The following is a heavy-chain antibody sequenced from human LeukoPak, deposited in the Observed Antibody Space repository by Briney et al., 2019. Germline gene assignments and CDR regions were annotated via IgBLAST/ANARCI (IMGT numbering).Heavy chain of an antibody. CDR2: INHSGST. CDR3: ARDDYADYALHY. Sequence: SETLSLTCAVYGGSFSGYYWSWIRQPPGKGLEWIGEINHSGSTNYNPSLKSRVTISVDTSKNQFSLKLSSVTAADTAVYYCARDDYADYALHYWGQGTLVTVSS. V-gene: IGHV4-34*01. CDR1: GGSFSGYY. J-gene: IGHJ4*02. D-gene: IGHD4-17*01.